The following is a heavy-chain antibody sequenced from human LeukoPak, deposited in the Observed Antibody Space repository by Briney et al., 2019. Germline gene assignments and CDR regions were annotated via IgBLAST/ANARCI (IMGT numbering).Heavy chain of an antibody. V-gene: IGHV1-46*01. CDR3: ARGSRPYYGSGRPFGY. CDR1: GYTFTSYY. Sequence: ASVKVSCKASGYTFTSYYMHWVRQAPGQGLEWMGIINPSGGSTSYAQKFQGRVTMTRDTSTSTVYMELSSLRSEDTAVYYCARGSRPYYGSGRPFGYWGQGTLVTVSS. CDR2: INPSGGST. D-gene: IGHD3-10*01. J-gene: IGHJ4*02.